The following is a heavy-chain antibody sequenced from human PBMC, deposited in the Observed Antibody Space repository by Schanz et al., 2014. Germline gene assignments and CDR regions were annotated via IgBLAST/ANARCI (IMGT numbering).Heavy chain of an antibody. Sequence: EVQLLESGGGLVQPGGSLRLSCAASGFTFSSFAMSWVRQAPGKGLEWVSGSSSSGGSTYYADSVKGRFTISRDNSKNTLYVEMKRLRAEDTAVYYCARSDYYGSGSFSLWGQGTLVTVSS. CDR3: ARSDYYGSGSFSL. D-gene: IGHD3-10*01. J-gene: IGHJ4*02. CDR2: SSSSGGST. V-gene: IGHV3-23*01. CDR1: GFTFSSFA.